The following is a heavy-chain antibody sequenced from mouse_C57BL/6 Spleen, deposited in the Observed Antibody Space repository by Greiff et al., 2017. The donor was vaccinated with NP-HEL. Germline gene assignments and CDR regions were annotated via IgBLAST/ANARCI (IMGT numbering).Heavy chain of an antibody. J-gene: IGHJ2*01. Sequence: QVQLQQSGPELVKPGASVKISCKASGYAFSSSWMNWVKQRPGKGLEWIGRLYPGDGDTNYNGKFKGKATLTADKSSSTAYMQLSSLTSEDSAVYFCARSYGSSYKKDYWGQGTTLTVSS. V-gene: IGHV1-82*01. CDR3: ARSYGSSYKKDY. CDR2: LYPGDGDT. CDR1: GYAFSSSW. D-gene: IGHD1-1*01.